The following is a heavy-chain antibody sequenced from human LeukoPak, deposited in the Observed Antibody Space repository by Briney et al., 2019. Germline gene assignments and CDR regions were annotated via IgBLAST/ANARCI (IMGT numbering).Heavy chain of an antibody. V-gene: IGHV1-3*03. J-gene: IGHJ5*02. CDR3: ARAVAGTYWFDP. Sequence: ASVKVSCKASGYTFTSYAMHWVRQAPGQRLEWMGWINAGNGNTKYSQEFQGRVTITRDTSASTAYMELSSLRSEDMAVYYCARAVAGTYWFDPWGQGTLVTVSS. D-gene: IGHD6-19*01. CDR2: INAGNGNT. CDR1: GYTFTSYA.